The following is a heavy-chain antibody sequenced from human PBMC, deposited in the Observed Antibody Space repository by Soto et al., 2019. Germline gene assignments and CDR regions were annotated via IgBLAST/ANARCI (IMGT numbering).Heavy chain of an antibody. CDR1: GYSFTSYW. CDR2: IDPSDSYT. CDR3: ARGRYDYVWGSYRLRWFDP. Sequence: GESPKISCKGSGYSFTSYWISWVRQMPGKGLEWMGRIDPSDSYTNYSPSFQGHVTISADKSISTAYLQWSSLKASDTAMYYCARGRYDYVWGSYRLRWFDPWGQGTLVTVSS. J-gene: IGHJ5*02. V-gene: IGHV5-10-1*01. D-gene: IGHD3-16*02.